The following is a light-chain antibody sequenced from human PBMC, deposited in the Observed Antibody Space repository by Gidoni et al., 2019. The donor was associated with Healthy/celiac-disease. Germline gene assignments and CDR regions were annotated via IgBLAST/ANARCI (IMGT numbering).Light chain of an antibody. CDR2: DTS. Sequence: QAVVTQRPSLTVSPGGTVTLTCGSSTGAVTSGHSPYWFQQKPGQAPRTLIYDTSNKHSWTPARFSGSLLGGKAALTLSGAQPEDEAEYYCLLSYSGARGGVFGGGTKLTVL. CDR1: TGAVTSGHS. J-gene: IGLJ3*02. CDR3: LLSYSGARGGV. V-gene: IGLV7-46*01.